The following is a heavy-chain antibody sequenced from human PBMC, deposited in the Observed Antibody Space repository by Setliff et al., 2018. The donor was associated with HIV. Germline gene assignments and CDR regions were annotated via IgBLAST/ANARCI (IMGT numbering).Heavy chain of an antibody. D-gene: IGHD5-18*01. Sequence: PSETLSLTCTVSGGSISSYYWSWIRQPPGKGLEWIGYMYYSGSTNYNPSLKSRVTISVDKSKNQFSLKLSSVTAADTAVYYCARATPGYNYGSRHAFDIWGQGTKVTVSS. CDR3: ARATPGYNYGSRHAFDI. CDR2: MYYSGST. V-gene: IGHV4-59*12. J-gene: IGHJ3*02. CDR1: GGSISSYY.